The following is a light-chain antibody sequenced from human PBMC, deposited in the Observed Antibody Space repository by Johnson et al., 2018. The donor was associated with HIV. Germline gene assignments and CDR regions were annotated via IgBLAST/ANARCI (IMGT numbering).Light chain of an antibody. CDR1: TSNIGNNY. J-gene: IGLJ1*01. CDR2: DNN. V-gene: IGLV1-51*01. Sequence: QLVLTQPPSVSAAPGQKVTISCSGSTSNIGNNYVSWYQQFPGTAPKLLIYDNNKRPSGIPDRFSGSKSGTSATLGITGLQTGDEADYYCGPWESSLTVVVFGTGTKVTVL. CDR3: GPWESSLTVVV.